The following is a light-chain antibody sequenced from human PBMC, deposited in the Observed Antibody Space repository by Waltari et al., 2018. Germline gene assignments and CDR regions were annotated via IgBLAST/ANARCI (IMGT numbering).Light chain of an antibody. CDR1: QSISTY. CDR2: GAS. CDR3: QHSYNTPRT. J-gene: IGKJ1*01. V-gene: IGKV1-39*01. Sequence: DIQMTQSPSSLSASVGDTVSITCRASQSISTYLNWYQKKPGKAPELLIYGASKLQSGVPPRFSGSGSGAEFTLTINSLRPEDFATYYCQHSYNTPRTFGQGTKVEIK.